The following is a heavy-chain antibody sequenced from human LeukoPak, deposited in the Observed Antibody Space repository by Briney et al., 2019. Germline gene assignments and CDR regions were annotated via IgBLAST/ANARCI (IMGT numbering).Heavy chain of an antibody. V-gene: IGHV4-31*03. J-gene: IGHJ4*02. D-gene: IGHD1-26*01. CDR3: ARDDVNSGSYY. CDR1: GGSFSSHGYY. CDR2: VSNAGTT. Sequence: PSETLSLTCTVSGGSFSSHGYYWNWFRQHPGKGLEWIGYVSNAGTTNYNPSLRSRVTISVDTSEKQFSLKMSSVTAADTAVYYCARDDVNSGSYYWGQGTLVTVSS.